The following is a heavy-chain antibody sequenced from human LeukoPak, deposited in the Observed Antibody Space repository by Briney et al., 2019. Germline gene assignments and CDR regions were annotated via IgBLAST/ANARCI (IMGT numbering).Heavy chain of an antibody. CDR3: AKDIRSVLVHEDWFDP. J-gene: IGHJ5*02. D-gene: IGHD3-10*01. Sequence: AGTLSLSCAASGFTFSSYGMHWVRQGPGTGLEWVAFIRYDGSNEYYADSVKGRFTISRDNSKNTLYLQMNSLRAEDTAVYYCAKDIRSVLVHEDWFDPWGQGTLVTVSS. CDR1: GFTFSSYG. V-gene: IGHV3-30*02. CDR2: IRYDGSNE.